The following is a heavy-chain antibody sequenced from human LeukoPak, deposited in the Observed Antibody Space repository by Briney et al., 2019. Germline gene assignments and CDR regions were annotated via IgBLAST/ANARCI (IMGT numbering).Heavy chain of an antibody. CDR1: GYTFTSYD. CDR3: AREQQLVVEGHNWFDP. D-gene: IGHD6-13*01. V-gene: IGHV1-8*01. CDR2: MNPNSGNT. Sequence: ASVKVSCKASGYTFTSYDINWVRQATGQGLEWMGWMNPNSGNTGYAQKFQGRVTMTRNTSISTAYMELSSLRSEDTAVYYCAREQQLVVEGHNWFDPWGQGTLVTVSS. J-gene: IGHJ5*02.